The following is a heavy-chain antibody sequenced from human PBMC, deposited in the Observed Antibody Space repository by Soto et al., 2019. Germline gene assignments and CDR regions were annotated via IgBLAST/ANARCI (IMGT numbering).Heavy chain of an antibody. D-gene: IGHD2-2*01. J-gene: IGHJ5*02. CDR1: GGSISSAGSY. CDR2: IYYSGST. Sequence: QVQLQESGPGLVKPSQTLSLTCSVSGGSISSAGSYWSWIRQHPGEVMEWIGQIYYSGSTFYSPSIKSRVTMSVDTSRNQFSLRLSSVTAADTAVYYWAREALGSSTRWRNGFDPWGQGTLVTVSS. CDR3: AREALGSSTRWRNGFDP. V-gene: IGHV4-31*03.